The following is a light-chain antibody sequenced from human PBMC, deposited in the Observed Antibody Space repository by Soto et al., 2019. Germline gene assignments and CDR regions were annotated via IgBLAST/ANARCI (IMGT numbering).Light chain of an antibody. J-gene: IGKJ4*01. CDR1: QGIRSD. CDR2: AAS. CDR3: QQGDSFPFT. V-gene: IGKV1-17*01. Sequence: DIQMTQSPSSLSTSVGDRVTITCRASQGIRSDLGWYQQKPGQAPKLLISAASSLQSGVPRRFSGSGSGPDFTLIISSLQPEDFATYFCQQGDSFPFTFGGGTKVDIK.